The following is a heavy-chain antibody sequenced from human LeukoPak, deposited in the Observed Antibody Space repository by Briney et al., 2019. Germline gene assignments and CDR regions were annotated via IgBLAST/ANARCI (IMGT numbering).Heavy chain of an antibody. CDR2: IYYSGST. CDR1: GCSISSYY. CDR3: ARVILGSSSWLHYYYMDV. V-gene: IGHV4-59*01. D-gene: IGHD6-13*01. J-gene: IGHJ6*03. Sequence: TSETLSLTCTVSGCSISSYYWSWIRQPPGKGLEWIGYIYYSGSTNYNPSLRSRVTISVDTSKNQFSLKLSSVTAADTAVYYCARVILGSSSWLHYYYMDVWGKGTTVTVSS.